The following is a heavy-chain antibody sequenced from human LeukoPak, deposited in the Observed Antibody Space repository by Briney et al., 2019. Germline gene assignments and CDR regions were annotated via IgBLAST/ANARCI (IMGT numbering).Heavy chain of an antibody. CDR2: INHGGST. CDR3: ARRVGRYFGERAYYYNYMDV. J-gene: IGHJ6*03. Sequence: SETLSLTCAVHGGSFSGYYWSWIRQPPGKGLEWIGEINHGGSTNYNPSLKSRVTISVDTSKNQFSLKLSSVTAADTAVYYCARRVGRYFGERAYYYNYMDVWGKGTTVTISS. D-gene: IGHD3-10*01. V-gene: IGHV4-34*01. CDR1: GGSFSGYY.